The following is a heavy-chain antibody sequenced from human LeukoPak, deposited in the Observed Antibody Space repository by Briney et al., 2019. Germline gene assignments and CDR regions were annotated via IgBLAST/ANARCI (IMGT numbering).Heavy chain of an antibody. V-gene: IGHV4-34*01. CDR1: GGSFSGYY. Sequence: PSETLSLTCAVYGGSFSGYYWSWIRQPPGKGLEWIGEINHSGSTNYNPSLKSRVTISVDTSKNQFSLKLSSVTAADTAVYYCAKGRETTRLPQDVWGQGTTVTVSS. CDR3: AKGRETTRLPQDV. J-gene: IGHJ6*02. D-gene: IGHD1-7*01. CDR2: INHSGST.